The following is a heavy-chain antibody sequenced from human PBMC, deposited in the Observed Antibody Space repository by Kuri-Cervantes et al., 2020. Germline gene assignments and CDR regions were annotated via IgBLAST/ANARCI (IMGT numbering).Heavy chain of an antibody. Sequence: LRLSCAVSGYSISSSNWWGWIRQPPGKGLEWIGYIYYSGSTYYNPSLKSRVTISVDTSKNQFSLKLSSVTAADTAVYYCARGLTYYDILTGYSPRYFDYWGQGTLVTVSS. CDR1: GYSISSSNW. CDR2: IYYSGST. J-gene: IGHJ4*02. V-gene: IGHV4-28*01. CDR3: ARGLTYYDILTGYSPRYFDY. D-gene: IGHD3-9*01.